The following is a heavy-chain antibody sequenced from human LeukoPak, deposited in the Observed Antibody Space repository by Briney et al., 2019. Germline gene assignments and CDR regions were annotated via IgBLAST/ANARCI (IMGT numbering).Heavy chain of an antibody. D-gene: IGHD3-10*01. Sequence: GGSLRLSCAASGFLFSKYWMTWARQAPGKGLEWVAHIKQDGSEKNYVDSVKGRFTISRDNAKNSLYLQMNSLRAEDSAVYYCARAGRWDTSIDYWGQGTLVTVSS. CDR1: GFLFSKYW. J-gene: IGHJ4*02. CDR3: ARAGRWDTSIDY. CDR2: IKQDGSEK. V-gene: IGHV3-7*04.